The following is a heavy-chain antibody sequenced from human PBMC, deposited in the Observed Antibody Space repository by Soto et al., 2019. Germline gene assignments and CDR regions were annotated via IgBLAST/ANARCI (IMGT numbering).Heavy chain of an antibody. D-gene: IGHD3-10*01. J-gene: IGHJ6*02. CDR3: ARGSVVRGVAYYGMDV. Sequence: QVQLQESGPGLVKPSGTLSLTCAVSGGSISSSNWWSWVRQPPGKGLEWIGEIYHSGSTNYNPSLKHRGTISVDKSKNQFSLKRSSVTAADTAVYYCARGSVVRGVAYYGMDVWGQGTTVTVSS. CDR2: IYHSGST. CDR1: GGSISSSNW. V-gene: IGHV4-4*02.